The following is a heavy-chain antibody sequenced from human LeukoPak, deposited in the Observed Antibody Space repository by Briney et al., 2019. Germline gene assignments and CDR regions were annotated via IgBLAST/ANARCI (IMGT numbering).Heavy chain of an antibody. CDR3: ARGGTYWTVS. CDR2: IKPDGSEK. CDR1: GFVFSASY. Sequence: GGSLSLSCAASGFVFSASYMSWVCKAPGKGLEWVATIKPDGSEKYHVDSVSGRFTISRDNTNDSLFLQMNSLRVDDTAVYYCARGGTYWTVSWGQGTLVNVS. V-gene: IGHV3-7*01. J-gene: IGHJ5*01.